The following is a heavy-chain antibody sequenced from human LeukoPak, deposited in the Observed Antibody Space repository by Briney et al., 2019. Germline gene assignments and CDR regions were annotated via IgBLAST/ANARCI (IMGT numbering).Heavy chain of an antibody. CDR3: ARDGLRSSWYVY. V-gene: IGHV1-69*04. CDR1: GCTFSSYA. D-gene: IGHD6-13*01. CDR2: IIPILGIA. J-gene: IGHJ4*02. Sequence: SVKVCCKASGCTFSSYAISWVRQAPGQGVEWMGRIIPILGIANYAQKFQGRVTITADKSTSTAYMELSSLRSEDPAVYYCARDGLRSSWYVYWGQGTLVTVSS.